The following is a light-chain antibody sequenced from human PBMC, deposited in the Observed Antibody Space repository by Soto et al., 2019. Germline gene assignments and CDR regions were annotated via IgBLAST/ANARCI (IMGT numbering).Light chain of an antibody. Sequence: EIVTTQSLVTLSVSPGERDTLSCRARQSVSSNLAWYEQTPGQAPRLRRYGASSRATGIPARFSGIASGTEYTLAFSSLQPDDFLCYYRQQRNNWSSISFDQGSRVE. CDR3: QQRNNWSSIS. J-gene: IGKJ5*01. V-gene: IGKV3-15*01. CDR1: QSVSSN. CDR2: GAS.